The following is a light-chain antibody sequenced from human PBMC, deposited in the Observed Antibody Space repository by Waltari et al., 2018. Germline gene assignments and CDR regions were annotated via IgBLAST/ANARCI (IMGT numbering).Light chain of an antibody. CDR2: GAS. CDR3: QQYNNWPRT. V-gene: IGKV3-15*01. J-gene: IGKJ2*01. CDR1: QSVSSR. Sequence: EIEMTQSPATLSASPGERATLSCRASQSVSSRLGWYQQKPGQAPRLLIYGASARATGIPARFSGSGSGTEFTLTISSLQSEDFAVYYCQQYNNWPRTFGQGTKLEIK.